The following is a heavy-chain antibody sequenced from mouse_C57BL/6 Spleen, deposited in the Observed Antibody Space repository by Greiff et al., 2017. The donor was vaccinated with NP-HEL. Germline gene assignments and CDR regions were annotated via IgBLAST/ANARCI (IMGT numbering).Heavy chain of an antibody. CDR3: ARGTTVVGGFAF. V-gene: IGHV1-42*01. CDR1: GYSFTGYY. J-gene: IGHJ3*01. CDR2: INPSTGGT. D-gene: IGHD1-1*01. Sequence: EVQLQQSGPELVKPGASVKISCKASGYSFTGYYMNWVKQSPEKSLEWIGEINPSTGGTTYNQKFKAKATLTVDKSSSTAYMQLKSLTSEDSAVYYCARGTTVVGGFAFWGQGTLVTVSA.